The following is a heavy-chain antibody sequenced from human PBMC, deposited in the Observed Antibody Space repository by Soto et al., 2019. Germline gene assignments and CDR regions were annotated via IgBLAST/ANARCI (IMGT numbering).Heavy chain of an antibody. V-gene: IGHV1-69*02. CDR3: ASSYGSGFRAFVY. J-gene: IGHJ4*02. D-gene: IGHD3-10*01. CDR2: VNPLVSMS. Sequence: QVQLGQSGAEVKRPGSSVKVSCKACGDTFNFYSINWLRQAPGLGLEWMGRVNPLVSMSNYAQKFQGRVTMTADKSTSTAYMELSSLRSDDTAIYYCASSYGSGFRAFVYWGQGDLVTVS. CDR1: GDTFNFYS.